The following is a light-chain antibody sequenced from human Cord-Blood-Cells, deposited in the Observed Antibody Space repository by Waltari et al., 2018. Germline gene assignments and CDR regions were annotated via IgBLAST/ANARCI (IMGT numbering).Light chain of an antibody. Sequence: QSALTQPASVSGSPGQSTTISCTGTSIDVWSYNLLSWYQHHPGKAPKLLIYEASKRPSGVSNRFSGSKSGNTASLTISGLQAEDEADYYCCSYAGSSTFVVFGGGTKLTVL. J-gene: IGLJ2*01. CDR1: SIDVWSYNL. V-gene: IGLV2-23*02. CDR3: CSYAGSSTFVV. CDR2: EAS.